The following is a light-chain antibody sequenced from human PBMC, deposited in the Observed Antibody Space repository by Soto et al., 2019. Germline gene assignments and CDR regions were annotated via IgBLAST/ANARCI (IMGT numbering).Light chain of an antibody. CDR1: QSVSNY. CDR2: GAS. CDR3: QQYGGSPQT. Sequence: EIVLTQSPGTLSLSPGERATLSCRASQSVSNYLAWYQQKPGQAPRLLIYGASRRATVIPDGFSGSGSGTDLTLTISRLEPEDFAVYYCQQYGGSPQTFGQGTNVEIK. V-gene: IGKV3-20*01. J-gene: IGKJ1*01.